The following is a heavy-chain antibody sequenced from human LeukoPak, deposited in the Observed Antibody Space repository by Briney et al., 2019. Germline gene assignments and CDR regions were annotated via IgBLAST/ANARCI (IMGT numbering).Heavy chain of an antibody. CDR3: ARDPTPEYQLLLDGHNWFDP. CDR2: ISAYNGNT. J-gene: IGHJ5*02. V-gene: IGHV1-18*01. D-gene: IGHD2-2*01. CDR1: GYSFTSYG. Sequence: ASVKVSCKASGYSFTSYGISWVRQAPGQGLEWMGWISAYNGNTNYAQKLQGRVTMTTDTSTSTAYMELRSLRSDDTAVYYCARDPTPEYQLLLDGHNWFDPWGQGTLVTVSS.